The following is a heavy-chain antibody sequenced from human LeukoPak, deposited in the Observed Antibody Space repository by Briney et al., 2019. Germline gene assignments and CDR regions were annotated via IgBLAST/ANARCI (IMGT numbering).Heavy chain of an antibody. D-gene: IGHD5-24*01. V-gene: IGHV3-11*04. CDR1: GSSFSDYY. J-gene: IGHJ5*02. CDR3: ARDSRRLQVGWFDP. CDR2: ISSSGSTI. Sequence: GGSLRHSCAASGSSFSDYYMSWIRQAPGKGLEWVSYISSSGSTIYYADSVKGRFTISRDNAKKSLYLQMNSLRADDTAVYYCARDSRRLQVGWFDPWGQGTLVTVSS.